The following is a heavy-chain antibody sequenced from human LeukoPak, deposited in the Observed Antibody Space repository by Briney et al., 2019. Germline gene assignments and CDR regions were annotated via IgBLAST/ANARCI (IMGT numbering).Heavy chain of an antibody. V-gene: IGHV3-9*01. Sequence: GGSLRLSRVVSGFTFDDYAMHWVRQGPGKGLEWVSGISWNGGSVDYADSVKGRFTISRDNAKNSLYLQMNSLRSDDTAFYYCAKEGTYYYDSSDSTRFDYWGQGTLVTVSS. D-gene: IGHD3-22*01. CDR1: GFTFDDYA. J-gene: IGHJ4*02. CDR3: AKEGTYYYDSSDSTRFDY. CDR2: ISWNGGSV.